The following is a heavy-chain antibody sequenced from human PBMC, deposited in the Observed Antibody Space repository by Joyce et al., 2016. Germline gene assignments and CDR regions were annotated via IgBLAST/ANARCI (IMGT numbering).Heavy chain of an antibody. CDR3: ARSQWLAPLMY. CDR2: ITNSGDT. Sequence: QVQLQQWGAGLLKTSETLSLTCAVYSGPFHGFFWSWVRQPPGKGLEWIGDITNSGDTHYNPSLKSRLTMSVDTSRKEFSLKLSSVTVADTAIYYCARSQWLAPLMYWGQGTPVTVSS. D-gene: IGHD6-19*01. V-gene: IGHV4-34*02. CDR1: SGPFHGFF. J-gene: IGHJ4*02.